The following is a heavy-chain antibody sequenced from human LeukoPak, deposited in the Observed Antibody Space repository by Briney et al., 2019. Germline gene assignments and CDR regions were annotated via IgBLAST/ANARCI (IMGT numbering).Heavy chain of an antibody. J-gene: IGHJ4*02. D-gene: IGHD2/OR15-2a*01. CDR2: INPNSGGT. V-gene: IGHV1-2*02. Sequence: ASVKVSCKASGYTFTGYYMHWVRQAPGQGLEWMGWINPNSGGTNYAQKFQGRVTMTRDMSTSTVYMEPSSLRSEDTAVYYCARVLSGTTLDYWGQGTLVTVSS. CDR3: ARVLSGTTLDY. CDR1: GYTFTGYY.